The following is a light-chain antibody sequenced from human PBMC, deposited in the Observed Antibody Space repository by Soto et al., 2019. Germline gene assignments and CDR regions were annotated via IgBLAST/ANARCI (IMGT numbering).Light chain of an antibody. CDR3: SSYTSSSTRV. CDR2: EVS. V-gene: IGLV2-14*01. J-gene: IGLJ7*01. Sequence: QSALTQPASVSGSPGQSITISCTGTSSVVGGYNYVSWYQQHPGKAPKLMIYEVSNRPSGVSNRFSGSKSGNTASLTISGLQAEDEADYYCSSYTSSSTRVFGTGTQLTVL. CDR1: SSVVGGYNY.